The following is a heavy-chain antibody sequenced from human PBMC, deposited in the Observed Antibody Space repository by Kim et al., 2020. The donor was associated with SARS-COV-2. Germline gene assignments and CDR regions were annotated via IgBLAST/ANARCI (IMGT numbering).Heavy chain of an antibody. J-gene: IGHJ4*02. CDR1: GYSFTSYW. CDR3: ATSRDGYNRVFDY. D-gene: IGHD5-12*01. V-gene: IGHV5-10-1*01. CDR2: IDPSDSYT. Sequence: GESLKISCKGSGYSFTSYWISWVRQMPGKGLEWMGRIDPSDSYTNYSPSFQGHVTISADKSISTAYLQWSSLKASDTAMYYCATSRDGYNRVFDYWGQGTLVTVSS.